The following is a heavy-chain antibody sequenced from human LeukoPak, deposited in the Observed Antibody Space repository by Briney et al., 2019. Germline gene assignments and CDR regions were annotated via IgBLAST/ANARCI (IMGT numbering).Heavy chain of an antibody. CDR3: ARDGLDGYKDY. J-gene: IGHJ4*02. CDR2: INPKSGGT. D-gene: IGHD5-24*01. V-gene: IGHV1-2*02. CDR1: GYTLTGYY. Sequence: ASVKVSCKASGYTLTGYYMHWVRQARGQGLEWMGWINPKSGGTKYAQKFQGRVTMTRDTSISTAYMELSSLRSDDTAIYYCARDGLDGYKDYWGQGTPVTVSS.